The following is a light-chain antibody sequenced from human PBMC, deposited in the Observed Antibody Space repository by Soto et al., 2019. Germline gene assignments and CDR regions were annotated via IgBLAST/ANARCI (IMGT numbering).Light chain of an antibody. CDR2: GAS. CDR1: QTISTY. Sequence: DIQLTQSPSSLSASVGDRVTITCRSSQTISTYLNWYQQKPGKAPKLLIHGASSLQYRVPSKFSGSGSGTDFTLTVPSVQPEDSATYFCQQSYGDTRTFGQGPKVEI. V-gene: IGKV1-39*01. J-gene: IGKJ1*01. CDR3: QQSYGDTRT.